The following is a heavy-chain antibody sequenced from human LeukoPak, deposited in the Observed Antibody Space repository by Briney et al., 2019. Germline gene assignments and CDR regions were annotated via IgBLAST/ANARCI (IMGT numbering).Heavy chain of an antibody. V-gene: IGHV5-51*01. CDR3: ARLVDAFDI. CDR2: IYPGDSET. J-gene: IGHJ3*02. Sequence: GESLKISCKVSGYRFTNYWIGWVRQMPGKGLEWMGIIYPGDSETRYSPSLQGQVTISADKSITTAYLQWSSLKASDTAMYYCARLVDAFDIWGQGTMVTVSS. D-gene: IGHD2-15*01. CDR1: GYRFTNYW.